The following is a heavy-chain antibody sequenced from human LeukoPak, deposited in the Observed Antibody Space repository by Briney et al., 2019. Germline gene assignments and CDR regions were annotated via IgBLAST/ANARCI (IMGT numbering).Heavy chain of an antibody. CDR2: IYYSGTT. D-gene: IGHD1-26*01. CDR1: GGSISGSSYY. Sequence: SETLSLTCTVSGGSISGSSYYWGWIRQPPGKGLEWIGSIYYSGTTYYNPSLKSRVTISVDTSKNQFSLKLTSVTAADTAVYYCARVEGEVPTGLDYWGQGTLVTVSS. V-gene: IGHV4-39*07. CDR3: ARVEGEVPTGLDY. J-gene: IGHJ4*02.